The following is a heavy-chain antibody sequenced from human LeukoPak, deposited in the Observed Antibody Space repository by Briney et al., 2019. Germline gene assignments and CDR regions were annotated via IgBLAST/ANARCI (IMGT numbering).Heavy chain of an antibody. Sequence: SETLSLTCTVSGGSISSGGYYWSWIRQHPGKGLEWIGYIYYSGSTYYNPFLKSRVTISVDTSKNQFSLKLSSVTAADTAVYYCARKYCSSTSCYAGSIYFDYWGQGTLVTVSS. J-gene: IGHJ4*02. V-gene: IGHV4-31*03. CDR2: IYYSGST. D-gene: IGHD2-2*01. CDR3: ARKYCSSTSCYAGSIYFDY. CDR1: GGSISSGGYY.